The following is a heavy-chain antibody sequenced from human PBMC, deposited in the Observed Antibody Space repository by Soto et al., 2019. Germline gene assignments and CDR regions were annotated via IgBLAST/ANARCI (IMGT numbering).Heavy chain of an antibody. J-gene: IGHJ4*02. CDR3: ARGTYYDFWSGYYTQGDFDY. D-gene: IGHD3-3*01. Sequence: PGESLKISCKGSGYSFTSYWIGWVRQMPGKGLEWMGIIYPGDSDTRYSPSFQGQVTISADKSISTAYLQWSSLKASDTAMYYCARGTYYDFWSGYYTQGDFDYWGQGTLVTVSS. CDR2: IYPGDSDT. V-gene: IGHV5-51*01. CDR1: GYSFTSYW.